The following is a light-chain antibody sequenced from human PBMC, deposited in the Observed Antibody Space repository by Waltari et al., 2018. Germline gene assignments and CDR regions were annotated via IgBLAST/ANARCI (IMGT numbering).Light chain of an antibody. Sequence: SYVLTQPPSVSVAPGQTATIACGENNIGSKRVHWYQQKPGQAPLLVVYDDSARPSGIPGRFSGSNSGTATLTIGGVEGGDEADYYCQVWDSSDDHVVFGGGTKLTVL. CDR1: NIGSKR. CDR3: QVWDSSDDHVV. V-gene: IGLV3-21*02. J-gene: IGLJ2*01. CDR2: DDS.